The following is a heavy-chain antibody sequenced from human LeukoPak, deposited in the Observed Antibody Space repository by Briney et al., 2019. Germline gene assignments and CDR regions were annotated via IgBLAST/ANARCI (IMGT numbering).Heavy chain of an antibody. Sequence: GGSLRLSCAASGFTLSTYWMSWVRQAPGKGLERVARIKQDGSEKHYVDSVKGRFTISRDNAKNSVYLQVNTLSDEDTAVYYCARYIATPRGDLDYWGQGTLVTVSS. CDR1: GFTLSTYW. V-gene: IGHV3-7*01. CDR2: IKQDGSEK. CDR3: ARYIATPRGDLDY. D-gene: IGHD6-6*01. J-gene: IGHJ4*02.